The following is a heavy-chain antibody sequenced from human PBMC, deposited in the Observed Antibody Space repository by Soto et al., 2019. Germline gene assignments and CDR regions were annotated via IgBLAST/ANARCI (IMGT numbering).Heavy chain of an antibody. CDR2: IIPILGIA. D-gene: IGHD6-13*01. J-gene: IGHJ4*02. V-gene: IGHV1-69*04. Sequence: GASVKVSCKASGGTFSSYTISWVQQAPGQGLEWMGRIIPILGIANYAQKFQGRVTITADKSTSTAYMELSSLRSEDTAVYYCAREVGQQQLVPFDYWGQGTLVTVS. CDR3: AREVGQQQLVPFDY. CDR1: GGTFSSYT.